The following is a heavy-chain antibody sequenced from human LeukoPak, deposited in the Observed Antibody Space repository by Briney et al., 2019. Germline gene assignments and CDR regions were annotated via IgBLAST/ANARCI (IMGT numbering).Heavy chain of an antibody. Sequence: GSLRLSCVASGFTFSNYAMIWVRQAPGKGLEWVSATSATGGSTYYADSVRGRFTISRDNSKKTLYLQMNSLTVEDTAVYYCARGGLDWLLYSQFDYWGQGTLVTASS. J-gene: IGHJ4*02. CDR2: TSATGGST. V-gene: IGHV3-23*01. D-gene: IGHD3-9*01. CDR3: ARGGLDWLLYSQFDY. CDR1: GFTFSNYA.